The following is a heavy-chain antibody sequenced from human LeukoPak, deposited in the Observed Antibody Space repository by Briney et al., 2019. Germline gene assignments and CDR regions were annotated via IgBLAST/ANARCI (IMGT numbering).Heavy chain of an antibody. Sequence: SETLSLTSTVSGGSISSYYWSWIRQPPGKGLEWIGEINHSGSTNYNPSLKSRVTISVDTSKNQFSLKLSSVTAADTAVYYCARGQPPDCSGGSCYGHDYWGQGTLVTVSS. CDR3: ARGQPPDCSGGSCYGHDY. V-gene: IGHV4-34*01. D-gene: IGHD2-15*01. CDR2: INHSGST. CDR1: GGSISSYY. J-gene: IGHJ4*02.